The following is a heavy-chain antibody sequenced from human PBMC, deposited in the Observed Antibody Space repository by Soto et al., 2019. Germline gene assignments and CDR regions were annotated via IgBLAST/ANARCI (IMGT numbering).Heavy chain of an antibody. CDR3: ARYCSGGSCYTAPNIDV. J-gene: IGHJ6*02. D-gene: IGHD2-15*01. V-gene: IGHV1-69*01. Sequence: QVQLVQSGAEVKKPGSSVKVSCKASGGTFSSYAISWVRQAPGQGLEWMGGIIPIFGTANYAQKFQGRVTITADESTSTAYMELSSLRSEGTAVYYCARYCSGGSCYTAPNIDVWGQGTTVTVSS. CDR1: GGTFSSYA. CDR2: IIPIFGTA.